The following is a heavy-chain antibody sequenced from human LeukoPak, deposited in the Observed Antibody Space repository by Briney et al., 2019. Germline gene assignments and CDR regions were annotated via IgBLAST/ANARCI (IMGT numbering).Heavy chain of an antibody. CDR2: ISGSGGST. V-gene: IGHV3-23*01. CDR3: ANTYGSGSHQNWFDP. D-gene: IGHD3-10*01. Sequence: ETLSLTCTVSGGSISSGSYYWSWVRQAPGKGLEWVSAISGSGGSTYYADSVKGRFTISRDNSKNTLYLQMNSLRAEDTAVYYCANTYGSGSHQNWFDPWGQGTLVTVSS. CDR1: GGSISSGSYY. J-gene: IGHJ5*02.